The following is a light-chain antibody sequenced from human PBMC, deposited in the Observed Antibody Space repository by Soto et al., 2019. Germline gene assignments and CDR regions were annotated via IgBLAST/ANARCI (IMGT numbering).Light chain of an antibody. CDR3: SSYTSSRAYV. V-gene: IGLV2-11*01. CDR2: DVS. Sequence: QSVLTQPRSVSGSPGQSVTISCTGTSSDVGGYNYVSWYQQHPGNAPKLMIYDVSKRPSGVPDRFSGSKSGNTASLTISGLQAEDEADYYCSSYTSSRAYVFGIGTKVTVL. J-gene: IGLJ1*01. CDR1: SSDVGGYNY.